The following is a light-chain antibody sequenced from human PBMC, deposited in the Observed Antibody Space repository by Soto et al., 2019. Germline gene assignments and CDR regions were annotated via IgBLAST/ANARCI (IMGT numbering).Light chain of an antibody. CDR1: QSISSW. CDR3: QEYLSSSWT. Sequence: DIQMTQSPSTLSASVGDRVSITCRASQSISSWLAWYQQKPGKAPKMLIYKASSLESGVPSRFRGSGSGTEFTLTISSLQPDDFAIYCCQEYLSSSWTFGQGTKVDIK. V-gene: IGKV1-5*03. CDR2: KAS. J-gene: IGKJ1*01.